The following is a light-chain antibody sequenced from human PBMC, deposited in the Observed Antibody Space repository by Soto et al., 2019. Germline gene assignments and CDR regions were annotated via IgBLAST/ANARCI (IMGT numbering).Light chain of an antibody. CDR2: VNIDGSH. CDR1: SGHSSYA. V-gene: IGLV4-69*01. CDR3: QTWDSDTRM. J-gene: IGLJ3*02. Sequence: QPVLTQSPSASASLGASIKLTCTLSSGHSSYAIAWHQQQPEKGPRYLMKVNIDGSHDKGDGIPDRFSGSSSGAERYLTISSLQSEDEADYYCQTWDSDTRMFGGGTKLTVL.